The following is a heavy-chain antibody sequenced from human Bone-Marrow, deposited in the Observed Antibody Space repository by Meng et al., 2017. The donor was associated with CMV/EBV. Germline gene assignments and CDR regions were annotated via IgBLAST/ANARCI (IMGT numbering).Heavy chain of an antibody. Sequence: GGSLRLSCAACGFTFSSYDMHWVRQATGKGLEWVSAIGTAGDTYYPGSVKGQFTISRENAKNSLYLQMNSLRAGDTAVYYCARGWDYWYFDLWGRGTLVTVSS. D-gene: IGHD1-26*01. CDR2: IGTAGDT. CDR1: GFTFSSYD. CDR3: ARGWDYWYFDL. V-gene: IGHV3-13*03. J-gene: IGHJ2*01.